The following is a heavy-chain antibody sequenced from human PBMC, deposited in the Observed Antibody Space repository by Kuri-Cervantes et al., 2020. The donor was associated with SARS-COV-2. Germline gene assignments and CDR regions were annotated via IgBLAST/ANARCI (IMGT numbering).Heavy chain of an antibody. J-gene: IGHJ4*02. D-gene: IGHD6-19*01. CDR2: ISYDGSNK. V-gene: IGHV3-30-3*01. Sequence: GGSLRLSCAASGFTFSSYAMHWVRQAPGKGLEWVAVISYDGSNKYYADSVKGRFTISRDNPKNTLYLQMNSLRAEDTAVYYCARDSVFYSSGWYYFDYWGQGTLVTVSS. CDR3: ARDSVFYSSGWYYFDY. CDR1: GFTFSSYA.